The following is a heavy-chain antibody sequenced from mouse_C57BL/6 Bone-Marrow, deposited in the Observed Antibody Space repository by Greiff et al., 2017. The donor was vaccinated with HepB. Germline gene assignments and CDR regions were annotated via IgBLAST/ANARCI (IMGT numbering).Heavy chain of an antibody. CDR3: ARHLYYYGSSYWYFDF. D-gene: IGHD1-1*01. Sequence: QVQLKQSGAELVKPGASVKISCKASGYTFTDYYINWVKQRPGQGLEWIGKIGPGSGSTYYNEKFKGKATLTADKSSSTAYMQLSSLTSEDSAVYFCARHLYYYGSSYWYFDFWGTGTTVTVSS. CDR1: GYTFTDYY. V-gene: IGHV1-77*01. CDR2: IGPGSGST. J-gene: IGHJ1*03.